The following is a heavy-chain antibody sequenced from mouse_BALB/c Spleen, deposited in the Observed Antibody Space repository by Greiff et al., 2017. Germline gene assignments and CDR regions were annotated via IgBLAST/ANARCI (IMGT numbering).Heavy chain of an antibody. Sequence: DVMLVESGGGLVQPGGSLRLSCATSGFTFTDYYMSWVRQPPGKALEWLGFIRNKANGYTTEYSASVKGRFTISRDNSQSILYLQMNTLRAEDSATYYCARDGLYDYGGSWFAYWGQGTLVTVSA. D-gene: IGHD2-4*01. CDR3: ARDGLYDYGGSWFAY. CDR1: GFTFTDYY. J-gene: IGHJ3*01. V-gene: IGHV7-3*02. CDR2: IRNKANGYTT.